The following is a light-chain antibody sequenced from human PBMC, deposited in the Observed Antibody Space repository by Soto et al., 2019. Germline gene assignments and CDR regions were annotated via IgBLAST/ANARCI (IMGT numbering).Light chain of an antibody. Sequence: EIVLTQSPGTLSLSPGERATLSCRASQKINTEQLAWYQEKPGQAPRLLIYLTSRRATGIPDRFSGSGSGTAFTLTINRLEPEDSAVYYCLHYYTAPHSFGQGTKLDI. V-gene: IGKV3-20*01. CDR1: QKINTEQ. J-gene: IGKJ2*01. CDR3: LHYYTAPHS. CDR2: LTS.